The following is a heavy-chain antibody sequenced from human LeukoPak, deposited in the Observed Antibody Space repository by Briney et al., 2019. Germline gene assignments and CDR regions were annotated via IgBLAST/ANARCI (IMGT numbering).Heavy chain of an antibody. J-gene: IGHJ4*02. D-gene: IGHD3-22*01. Sequence: PGGPLRLSCAASGFTFSSYWMHWVRQAPGKGLVWVSRINSDGSSTSYADSVKGRFTISRDNAKNTLYLQMNSLRAEDTALYYCAKDRRYYYDSSGSWFDYWGQGTLVTVSS. CDR3: AKDRRYYYDSSGSWFDY. CDR1: GFTFSSYW. CDR2: INSDGSST. V-gene: IGHV3-74*01.